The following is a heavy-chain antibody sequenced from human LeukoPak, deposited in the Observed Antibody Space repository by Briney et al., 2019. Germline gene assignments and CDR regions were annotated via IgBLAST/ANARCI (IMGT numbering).Heavy chain of an antibody. V-gene: IGHV3-23*01. CDR3: ARDRSWNDVTIDY. Sequence: GGSLRLSCAAPGFTFSSYAMSWVRQAPGKGLEWVSAISGSGGSTYYADSVKGRFTISRDNSKNTLYLQMNSLRAEDTAVYYCARDRSWNDVTIDYWGQGTLVTVSS. J-gene: IGHJ4*02. CDR1: GFTFSSYA. D-gene: IGHD1-1*01. CDR2: ISGSGGST.